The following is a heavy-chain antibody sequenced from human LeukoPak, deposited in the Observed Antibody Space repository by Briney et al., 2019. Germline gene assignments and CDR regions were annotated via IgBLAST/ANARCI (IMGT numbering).Heavy chain of an antibody. D-gene: IGHD6-6*01. V-gene: IGHV1-18*01. J-gene: IGHJ6*02. Sequence: ASVKVSCKASGYTFTSYGISWVRQAPGQGLEWMGWISAYNGNTNYARKLQGRVTMTTDTSTSTAYMELRSLRSDDTAVYYCARVESSSSGTYYYYYGMDVWGQGTTVTVSS. CDR3: ARVESSSSGTYYYYYGMDV. CDR2: ISAYNGNT. CDR1: GYTFTSYG.